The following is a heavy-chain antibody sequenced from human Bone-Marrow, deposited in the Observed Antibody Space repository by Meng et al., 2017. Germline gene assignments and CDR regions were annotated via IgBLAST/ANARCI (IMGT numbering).Heavy chain of an antibody. J-gene: IGHJ4*02. D-gene: IGHD6-19*01. CDR2: INPNSGGT. CDR1: GYTFTGYY. V-gene: IGHV1-2*02. CDR3: ASTLGWDSSLDY. Sequence: ASVKVSCKASGYTFTGYYMHWVRQAPGQGLEWMGWINPNSGGTNYAQKFQGRVTMTTDTSTSTAYMELRSLRSDDTAVYYCASTLGWDSSLDYWGQGTLVTVSS.